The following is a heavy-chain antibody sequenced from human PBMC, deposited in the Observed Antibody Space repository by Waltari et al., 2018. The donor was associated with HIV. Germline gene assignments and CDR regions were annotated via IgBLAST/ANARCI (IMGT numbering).Heavy chain of an antibody. D-gene: IGHD2-15*01. CDR2: IYYDGSRK. J-gene: IGHJ4*02. Sequence: HLVEAGGGAVHHGESLRLFCAASEFNFGDYSIHWVRLAPGKGLEWVASIYYDGSRKFFGDSVKGRVAISRDNSVNAVYLEMTNLTLGDTAVYFCAKSRLPFCRDGSCSPLDQWGQGVVLTVSS. CDR3: AKSRLPFCRDGSCSPLDQ. CDR1: EFNFGDYS. V-gene: IGHV3-30*02.